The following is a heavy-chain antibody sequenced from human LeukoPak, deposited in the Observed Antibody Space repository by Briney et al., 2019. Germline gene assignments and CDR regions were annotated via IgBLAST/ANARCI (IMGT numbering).Heavy chain of an antibody. CDR3: AKHIMATIDYFDY. CDR1: GFTFSSYA. Sequence: PGGSLRLSCAASGFTFSSYAMSWVRQAPGQGLEWVSAISGSGGSTYYADSVKCRFTISRDNSKNTLYLQMNSLRAEDTAVYYCAKHIMATIDYFDYWGKGTLVTVSS. CDR2: ISGSGGST. J-gene: IGHJ4*02. D-gene: IGHD5-12*01. V-gene: IGHV3-23*01.